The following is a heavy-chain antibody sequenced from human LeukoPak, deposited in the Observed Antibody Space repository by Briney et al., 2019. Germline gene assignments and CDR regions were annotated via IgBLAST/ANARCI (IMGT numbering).Heavy chain of an antibody. CDR2: ISAYNGNT. CDR1: GYTFTIYG. Sequence: ASVKVSCKASGYTFTIYGISWGRLAPGQGGERMGWISAYNGNTNYAQKLQGRVTMTTDTSTSTAYMELRSLRSDDTAVYYCARGPYCSGGTCYSQYFDYWGQGTLVTVSS. J-gene: IGHJ4*02. D-gene: IGHD2-15*01. CDR3: ARGPYCSGGTCYSQYFDY. V-gene: IGHV1-18*01.